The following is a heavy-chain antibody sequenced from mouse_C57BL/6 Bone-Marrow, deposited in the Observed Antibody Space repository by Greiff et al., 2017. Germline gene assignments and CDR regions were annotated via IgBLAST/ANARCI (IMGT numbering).Heavy chain of an antibody. CDR1: GYTFTGYW. V-gene: IGHV1-9*01. J-gene: IGHJ4*01. CDR2: ILPGSGST. D-gene: IGHD2-5*01. Sequence: QVQLQQSGAELMKPGASVKLSCKATGYTFTGYWIEWVKQRPGHGLEWIGEILPGSGSTNYNEKFKGKATFTADTSSNTAYMQLSSLTTEDSALYYCARGGHSNYVNAMDYWGQGTSVTVSS. CDR3: ARGGHSNYVNAMDY.